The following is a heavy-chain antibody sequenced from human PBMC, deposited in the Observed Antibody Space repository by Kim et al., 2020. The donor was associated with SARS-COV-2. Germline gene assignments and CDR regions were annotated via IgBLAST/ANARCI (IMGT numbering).Heavy chain of an antibody. CDR3: ARVYSGYERSFDY. Sequence: STPTLNSRVTQSVDTSKNQLSRKLSSVTAADTAGYYCARVYSGYERSFDYWGQGTLVTVSS. V-gene: IGHV4-59*01. J-gene: IGHJ4*02. D-gene: IGHD5-12*01.